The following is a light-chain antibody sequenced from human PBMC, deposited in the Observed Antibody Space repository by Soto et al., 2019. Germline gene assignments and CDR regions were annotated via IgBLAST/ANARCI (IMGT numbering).Light chain of an antibody. CDR1: SSNIGNNY. CDR2: GNN. CDR3: ATWDSSLSAWL. J-gene: IGLJ3*02. V-gene: IGLV1-51*01. Sequence: SVLTQPPSVSAAPGQKVTISCSGGSSNIGNNYVSWYQQVAGTAPKLLIFGNNKRPSGIPDRFSGSKSGTSATLGIAGLQTGDAADYYCATWDSSLSAWLFGGGTQLTVL.